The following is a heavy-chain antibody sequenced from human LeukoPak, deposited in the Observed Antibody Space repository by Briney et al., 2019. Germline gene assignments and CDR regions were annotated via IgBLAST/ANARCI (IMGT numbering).Heavy chain of an antibody. CDR3: AKDVNAYCSGDCSDY. CDR1: GFTFNIYA. V-gene: IGHV3-30*04. J-gene: IGHJ4*02. CDR2: ISHDGSFK. D-gene: IGHD2-21*01. Sequence: GRSLRLSCAASGFTFNIYAMHWVRQAPGKGLEWVAAISHDGSFKFYADSVEGRFTISRDNSKNTLFLQMKSLGAEDTAVYYCAKDVNAYCSGDCSDYWGQGTLVTVSS.